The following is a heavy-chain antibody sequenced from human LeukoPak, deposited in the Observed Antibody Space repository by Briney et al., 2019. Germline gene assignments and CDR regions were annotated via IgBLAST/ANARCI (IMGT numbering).Heavy chain of an antibody. CDR2: ITPSGRST. CDR1: GYTFTSYY. CDR3: ARAGQLLWFWESTVDNWFDP. J-gene: IGHJ5*02. D-gene: IGHD3-10*01. V-gene: IGHV1-46*01. Sequence: GASVKGSCKASGYTFTSYYMHWVRQAPGQGLEWMGIITPSGRSTSYAQKFQGRVTMTRDTSTSTVYMELSSLRSEDTAVYYCARAGQLLWFWESTVDNWFDPWGQGTLVTVSS.